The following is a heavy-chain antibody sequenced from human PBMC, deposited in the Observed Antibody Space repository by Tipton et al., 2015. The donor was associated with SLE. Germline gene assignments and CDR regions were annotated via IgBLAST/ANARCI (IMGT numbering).Heavy chain of an antibody. CDR1: GFTFSGAW. Sequence: LTCAASGFTFSGAWMSWVRQLPGKGLEWVGRIKSKTDGGTTDYAAPVKGRFTISRDDSENTLYLQMNSLRADDTAVYYCVDSGSYSWGQGTLVTVSS. CDR2: IKSKTDGGTT. V-gene: IGHV3-15*01. J-gene: IGHJ5*02. D-gene: IGHD1-26*01. CDR3: VDSGSYS.